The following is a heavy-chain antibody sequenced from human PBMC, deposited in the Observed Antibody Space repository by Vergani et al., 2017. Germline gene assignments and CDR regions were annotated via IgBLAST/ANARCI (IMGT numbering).Heavy chain of an antibody. V-gene: IGHV3-30*02. CDR2: IGYDGRIK. Sequence: QVQLVETGGGVVQPRGSLRLYCATPGFSFNTYGAHGVRQAPGKGLGWVAFIGYDGRIKYNVDSVKGRFTISRDTSKKTLSLQMRSLRADDTAVYYCAKDGRENSDYGYFDYWGQGTLVTVSS. D-gene: IGHD4-17*01. CDR1: GFSFNTYG. CDR3: AKDGRENSDYGYFDY. J-gene: IGHJ4*02.